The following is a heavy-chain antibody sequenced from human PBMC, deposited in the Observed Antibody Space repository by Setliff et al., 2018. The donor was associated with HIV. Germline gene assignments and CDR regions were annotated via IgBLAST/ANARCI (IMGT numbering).Heavy chain of an antibody. CDR2: IYYSGST. V-gene: IGHV4-61*01. Sequence: PSEPLSLTCTVSGGSVGSGSYYWSWIRQSPGKGLEWIGYIYYSGSTTYNPTLKSRVTMSIDTSKNQFSLKVRSVSAADTAVYYCARDPPGYGDSNDYWGQGMLVTVSS. J-gene: IGHJ4*02. CDR1: GGSVGSGSYY. D-gene: IGHD4-17*01. CDR3: ARDPPGYGDSNDY.